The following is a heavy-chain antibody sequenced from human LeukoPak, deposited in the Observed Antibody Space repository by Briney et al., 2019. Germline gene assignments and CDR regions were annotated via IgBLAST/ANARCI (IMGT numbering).Heavy chain of an antibody. CDR2: MNPNSGNT. J-gene: IGHJ4*02. V-gene: IGHV1-8*01. D-gene: IGHD1-7*01. CDR1: GYTFTSYD. Sequence: ASVKVSCKASGYTFTSYDINWVRQATGQGLEWMGWMNPNSGNTGYAQKSQGRVTMTRDTSTSTVYMELSSLRSEDTAVYYCARGGSWNYALDYWGQGTLVTVSS. CDR3: ARGGSWNYALDY.